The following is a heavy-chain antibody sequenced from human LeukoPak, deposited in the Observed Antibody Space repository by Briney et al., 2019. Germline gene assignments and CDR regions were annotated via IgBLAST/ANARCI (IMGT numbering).Heavy chain of an antibody. D-gene: IGHD5-18*01. CDR3: AKDLYNYGYFDY. J-gene: IGHJ4*02. CDR1: GYTFTGYY. Sequence: ASVKVSCKASGYTFTGYYMHWVRQAPGQGLEWMGWINPNSGGTNYAQKFQGRVTMTRDTSISTAYMELSRLRSDDTAVYYCAKDLYNYGYFDYWGQGTLVTVSS. V-gene: IGHV1-2*02. CDR2: INPNSGGT.